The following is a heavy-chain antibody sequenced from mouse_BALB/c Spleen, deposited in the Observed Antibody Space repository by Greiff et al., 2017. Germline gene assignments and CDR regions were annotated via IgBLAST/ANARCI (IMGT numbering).Heavy chain of an antibody. CDR1: GYTFTSYW. J-gene: IGHJ3*01. CDR3: ARERPYGFAY. CDR2: INPSNGRT. V-gene: IGHV1S81*02. D-gene: IGHD1-1*01. Sequence: QVQLQQPGAELVMPGASVKMSCKASGYTFTSYWMHWVKQRPGQGLEWIGEINPSNGRTNYNEKFKSKATLTVDKSSSTAYMQLSSLTSEDSAVYYCARERPYGFAYWGQGTLVTVSA.